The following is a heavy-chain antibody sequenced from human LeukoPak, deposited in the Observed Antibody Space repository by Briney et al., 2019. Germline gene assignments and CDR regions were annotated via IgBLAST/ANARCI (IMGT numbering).Heavy chain of an antibody. CDR3: ARAPGGWTHDAFDI. CDR2: IIPIFGTA. J-gene: IGHJ3*02. Sequence: ASVKVSCKASGGTFSSYAISWVRQAPGQGLEWMGGIIPIFGTANYAQKFQGRVTITTDESTSTAYMELSSLRSEDTAVYYCARAPGGWTHDAFDIWGQGTMVTVSS. V-gene: IGHV1-69*05. D-gene: IGHD6-19*01. CDR1: GGTFSSYA.